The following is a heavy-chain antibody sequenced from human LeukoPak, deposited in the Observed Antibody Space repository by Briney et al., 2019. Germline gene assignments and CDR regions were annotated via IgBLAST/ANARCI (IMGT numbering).Heavy chain of an antibody. CDR3: VKDLRGVVVTAHFDY. CDR1: GLTFSSYA. V-gene: IGHV3-23*01. CDR2: IKNNGGTT. J-gene: IGHJ4*02. D-gene: IGHD2-21*02. Sequence: PGGSLRLSCAASGLTFSSYAMSWVRQAPGKGLEWVSSIKNNGGTTYYADSVKGRFTISRDNSKNTLYLQMSSLRAEDTAVYYCVKDLRGVVVTAHFDYWGQGTLVTVSS.